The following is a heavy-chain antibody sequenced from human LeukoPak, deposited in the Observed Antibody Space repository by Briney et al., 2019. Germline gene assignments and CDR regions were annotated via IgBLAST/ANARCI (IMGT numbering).Heavy chain of an antibody. J-gene: IGHJ4*02. Sequence: AASVKVSCKASGYTFTSYGISWVRQAPGQGLEWMGWISAYNGNTNYAQKLQGRVTMTTDTSTSTAYMELGSLRSDDTAVYYCARYNGYCSGGSCYHFDYWGQGTPVTVSS. D-gene: IGHD2-15*01. V-gene: IGHV1-18*01. CDR1: GYTFTSYG. CDR2: ISAYNGNT. CDR3: ARYNGYCSGGSCYHFDY.